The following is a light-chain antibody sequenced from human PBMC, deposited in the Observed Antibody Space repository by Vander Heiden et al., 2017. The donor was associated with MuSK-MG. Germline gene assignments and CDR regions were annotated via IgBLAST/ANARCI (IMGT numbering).Light chain of an antibody. CDR1: QSLLHSNGYNY. V-gene: IGKV2-28*01. CDR3: SRALQTRFT. CDR2: LGS. J-gene: IGKJ3*01. Sequence: DIVMTQSPLSLPVTPGEPASISCRSSQSLLHSNGYNYLDWYLQKPGQSPQLLIYLGSNRASGVPDRFSGSGSGTDFTLKISRVEAEDVGVYYCSRALQTRFTFGPGTKVDIK.